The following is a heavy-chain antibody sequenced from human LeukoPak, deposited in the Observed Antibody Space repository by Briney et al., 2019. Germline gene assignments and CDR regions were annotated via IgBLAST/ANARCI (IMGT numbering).Heavy chain of an antibody. CDR3: ARENLEYYYDTSGPEY. D-gene: IGHD3-22*01. CDR1: GFTFSSYG. Sequence: GGSLRLSCAASGFTFSSYGMHWVRQAPGKGLEWVAVISFNGNDAHVADSVKGRFTISRDNSRNTLFLEMNSLRKEDTAVYYCARENLEYYYDTSGPEYWGQGTQVTVSS. J-gene: IGHJ4*02. CDR2: ISFNGNDA. V-gene: IGHV3-30*19.